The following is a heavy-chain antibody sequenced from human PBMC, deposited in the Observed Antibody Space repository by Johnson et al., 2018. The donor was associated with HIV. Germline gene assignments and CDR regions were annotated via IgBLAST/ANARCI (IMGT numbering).Heavy chain of an antibody. V-gene: IGHV3-30-3*01. CDR2: ISYDGSSK. CDR1: AFTFSNYA. D-gene: IGHD2-15*01. Sequence: QMLLVESGGGVVQPGRSLRLACAASAFTFSNYAMHWVRQAPGKGLEWVAVISYDGSSKYYAESLKGRLSISRDNSMNTLYLQMNSLRAEDTAVYYCATFGYTSGLIVTDDAFDVWGHGTLVTVSS. J-gene: IGHJ3*01. CDR3: ATFGYTSGLIVTDDAFDV.